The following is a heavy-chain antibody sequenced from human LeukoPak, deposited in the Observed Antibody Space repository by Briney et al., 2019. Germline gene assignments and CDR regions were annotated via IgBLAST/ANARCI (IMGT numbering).Heavy chain of an antibody. J-gene: IGHJ4*02. CDR3: ARANFDGSGSYSNPSFFDS. V-gene: IGHV1-46*01. CDR1: GYTFTGYY. CDR2: INPSGGAT. D-gene: IGHD3-10*01. Sequence: ASVKVSCKASGYTFTGYYMHWVRQAPGQGLEWMGIINPSGGATNYAQKFQGRVTMTRETSTSTVYIELGSLRSEDTAVYYCARANFDGSGSYSNPSFFDSWGQGTLVTVSS.